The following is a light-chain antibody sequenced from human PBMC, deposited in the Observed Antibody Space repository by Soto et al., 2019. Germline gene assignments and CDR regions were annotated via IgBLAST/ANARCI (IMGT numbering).Light chain of an antibody. CDR2: GAS. CDR3: QQYGRT. V-gene: IGKV3-20*01. J-gene: IGKJ1*01. CDR1: QSVSSSY. Sequence: EIVLTQSPGTLSLSPGERATLSCRASQSVSSSYLAWYQQKPGQAPRLLIYGASSRATGIPDRFSGSGSGTAFTLTISRLEPEDFAVYYCQQYGRTFGQGTKVEFK.